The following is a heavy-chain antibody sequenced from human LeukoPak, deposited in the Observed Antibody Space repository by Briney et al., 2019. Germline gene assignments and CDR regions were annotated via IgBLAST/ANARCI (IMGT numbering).Heavy chain of an antibody. CDR2: ITGSGGST. Sequence: PGGSLRLSCAASGFTFSTYAMSWVRQAPGKGLEWVSAITGSGGSTYSADSVKGRFTISRDNSKNTLYLQMNSLRAEDTAVYYCAKGVGATHPHDAFDIWGQGTMVTVSS. J-gene: IGHJ3*02. CDR3: AKGVGATHPHDAFDI. CDR1: GFTFSTYA. V-gene: IGHV3-23*01. D-gene: IGHD1-26*01.